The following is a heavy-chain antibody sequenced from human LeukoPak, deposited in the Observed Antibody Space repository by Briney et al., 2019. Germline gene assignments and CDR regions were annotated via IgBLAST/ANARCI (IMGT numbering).Heavy chain of an antibody. Sequence: PGGSLRLSCAASGFTSSSYSMNWVRQAPGKGLEWVSYISGSSSTIYYADSVKARFTISRDNAKNSLYLLMSSLRDEDTAVYYCARDVNWGLTDWGQGTLVTVSS. D-gene: IGHD7-27*01. CDR3: ARDVNWGLTD. CDR2: ISGSSSTI. V-gene: IGHV3-48*02. CDR1: GFTSSSYS. J-gene: IGHJ4*02.